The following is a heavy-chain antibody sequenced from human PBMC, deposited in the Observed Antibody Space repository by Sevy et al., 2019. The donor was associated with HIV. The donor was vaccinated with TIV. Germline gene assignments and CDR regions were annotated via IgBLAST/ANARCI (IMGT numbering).Heavy chain of an antibody. J-gene: IGHJ3*02. CDR3: ARPRFLEWLSSAAFDI. D-gene: IGHD3-3*01. CDR2: IAYDGSNK. V-gene: IGHV3-30*04. Sequence: GGSLRLSCTASGFVFSSYAMHWVRQAPGKGLEWVAFIAYDGSNKNYADSVKGRFPLSGDKSKNTLYLQMNSLGAEDTAVYYCARPRFLEWLSSAAFDIWGQGTMVTVSS. CDR1: GFVFSSYA.